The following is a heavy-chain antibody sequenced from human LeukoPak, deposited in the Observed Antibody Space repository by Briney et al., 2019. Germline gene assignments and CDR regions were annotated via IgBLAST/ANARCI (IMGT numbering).Heavy chain of an antibody. J-gene: IGHJ4*02. Sequence: GGSLRLSCAASGFTFRSYAMNWVRLAPGKGLEWVSSVAGRGDVTYYADSVKGRFTISRDNSKNTLYLQMNSLRAEDTAVYHWAREDRSSGFYGLDYWGQGTLVTVSS. D-gene: IGHD6-19*01. V-gene: IGHV3-23*01. CDR2: VAGRGDVT. CDR1: GFTFRSYA. CDR3: AREDRSSGFYGLDY.